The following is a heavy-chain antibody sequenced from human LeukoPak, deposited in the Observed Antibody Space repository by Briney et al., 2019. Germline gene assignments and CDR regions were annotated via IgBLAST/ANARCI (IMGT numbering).Heavy chain of an antibody. V-gene: IGHV1-8*01. CDR3: ARTGGTNYYYYYYMDV. CDR1: GYTFTSYD. Sequence: GASVKVSCKASGYTFTSYDINWVRQATGQGLEWMGWMNPNSGSTGYAQKFQGRVTNTADESTSTAYMELSSLRSEDTAVYYCARTGGTNYYYYYYMDVWGKGTTVTVSS. J-gene: IGHJ6*03. CDR2: MNPNSGST. D-gene: IGHD1-14*01.